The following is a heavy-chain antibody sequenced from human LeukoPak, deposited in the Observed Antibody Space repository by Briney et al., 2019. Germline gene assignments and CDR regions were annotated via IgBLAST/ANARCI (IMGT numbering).Heavy chain of an antibody. Sequence: GGSLRLSCAAPGFTFSSYAMSWVRQAPGKGLEWVSAISGSGGSTYYADSVKGRFTISRDNSKNTLYLQMNSLRAEDTAVYYCAKDRMITFGGVIVSWGQGTLVTVSS. CDR2: ISGSGGST. J-gene: IGHJ4*02. V-gene: IGHV3-23*01. CDR1: GFTFSSYA. D-gene: IGHD3-16*02. CDR3: AKDRMITFGGVIVS.